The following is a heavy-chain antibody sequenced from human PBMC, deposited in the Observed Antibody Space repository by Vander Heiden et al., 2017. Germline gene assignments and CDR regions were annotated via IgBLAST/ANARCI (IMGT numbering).Heavy chain of an antibody. V-gene: IGHV4-39*01. D-gene: IGHD3-10*01. CDR3: ARQVRGNWFDP. Sequence: QLQLQESGPGLVKPSETLSLTCTVSGGSISSSSYYWGWIRQPPGKGLEWIGSIYYSGSTYYNPSLKSRVTISGDTSKNQFSLKLSSVTAADTAVYYCARQVRGNWFDPWGQGTLVTVSS. CDR1: GGSISSSSYY. CDR2: IYYSGST. J-gene: IGHJ5*02.